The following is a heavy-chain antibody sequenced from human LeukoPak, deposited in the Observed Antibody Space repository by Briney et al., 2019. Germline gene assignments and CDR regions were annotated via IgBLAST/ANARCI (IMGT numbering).Heavy chain of an antibody. V-gene: IGHV3-30*02. CDR2: IRYDGSNK. CDR1: GFIFSSYG. Sequence: GGSLRLSCAASGFIFSSYGMHWVRQAPGKGLEWVAFIRYDGSNKYYADSVKGRFTISRDNSKNTLYLQMGGLRAEDPAVYYCAKRSGGGSGSYWGYHYYYYYMDVWGKGTTVTISS. J-gene: IGHJ6*03. D-gene: IGHD3-10*01. CDR3: AKRSGGGSGSYWGYHYYYYYMDV.